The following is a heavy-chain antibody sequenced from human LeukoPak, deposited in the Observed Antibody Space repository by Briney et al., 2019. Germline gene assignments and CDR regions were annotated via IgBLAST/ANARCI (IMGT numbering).Heavy chain of an antibody. CDR2: IRYDGSNK. J-gene: IGHJ4*02. D-gene: IGHD6-19*01. Sequence: GGSLRLSCAASGFTFSSCGMHWVRQAPGKGLEGVAFIRYDGSNKYYADSVKGRFTISRDNSKNTLYLQMNSLRAEDTAVYYCAKDRGSGWYHFDYWGQGTLVTVSS. V-gene: IGHV3-30*02. CDR1: GFTFSSCG. CDR3: AKDRGSGWYHFDY.